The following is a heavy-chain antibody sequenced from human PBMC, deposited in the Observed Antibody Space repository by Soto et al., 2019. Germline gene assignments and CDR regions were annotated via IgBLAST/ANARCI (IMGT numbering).Heavy chain of an antibody. Sequence: QVQLVQSGAEVREPGASVKVSCKASGYSFTNNDVSWVRQATGQGLEWMGWMNPGSGDTGYAQKFQGRVTMTRDISKATAYMELSSLRSADTAIYYCARMATFGSLNWFDPWGQGTLGTVSS. D-gene: IGHD3-16*01. CDR3: ARMATFGSLNWFDP. J-gene: IGHJ5*02. CDR2: MNPGSGDT. V-gene: IGHV1-8*01. CDR1: GYSFTNND.